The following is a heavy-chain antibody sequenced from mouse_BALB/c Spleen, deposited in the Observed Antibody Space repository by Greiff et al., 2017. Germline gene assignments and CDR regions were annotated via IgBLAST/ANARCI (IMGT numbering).Heavy chain of an antibody. J-gene: IGHJ2*01. V-gene: IGHV14-4*02. D-gene: IGHD2-10*02. Sequence: EVQLQQSGAELVRPGASVKLSCTASGFNIKDYYMHWVKQRPEQGLEWIGWIDPENGDTEYSPKFQGKATRTADTSSNTAYLQLSSLTSEDTAVSYCNEYGNYVGYYFDYWGQGTTLTVSS. CDR3: NEYGNYVGYYFDY. CDR1: GFNIKDYY. CDR2: IDPENGDT.